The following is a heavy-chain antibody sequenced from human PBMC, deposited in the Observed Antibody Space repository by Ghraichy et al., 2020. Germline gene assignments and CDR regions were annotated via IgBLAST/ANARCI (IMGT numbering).Heavy chain of an antibody. J-gene: IGHJ4*02. V-gene: IGHV4-4*07. CDR2: IYNSENT. CDR1: GGSMRSYF. Sequence: SETLSLTCNVSGGSMRSYFWSWIRQPAGTGLEWIGRIYNSENTNYNPSLNSRVTMSVDTSKNQFSLKLDSVTAADTAVYYCAREGGAARPLDYWGQGTLVTVSS. D-gene: IGHD6-6*01. CDR3: AREGGAARPLDY.